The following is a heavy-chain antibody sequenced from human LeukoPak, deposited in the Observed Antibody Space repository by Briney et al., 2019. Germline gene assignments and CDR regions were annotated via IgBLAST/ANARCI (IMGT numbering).Heavy chain of an antibody. CDR3: AKERAGYTNPYYFDC. V-gene: IGHV3-23*01. D-gene: IGHD3-16*02. CDR2: ISGSGANT. CDR1: GFTFSTYA. J-gene: IGHJ4*02. Sequence: GGSLRLSCAASGFTFSTYAMSWVRKAPGKGLEWVSTISGSGANTYYADTVRGRFTISRDNSKNTLYLHMHSLRAEDTAVYYCAKERAGYTNPYYFDCWGQPTLVAVCS.